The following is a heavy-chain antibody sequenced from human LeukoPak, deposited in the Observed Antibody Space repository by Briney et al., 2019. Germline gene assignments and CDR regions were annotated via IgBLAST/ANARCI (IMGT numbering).Heavy chain of an antibody. J-gene: IGHJ4*02. D-gene: IGHD4-17*01. CDR3: AAGPPRYDYGDYVD. V-gene: IGHV4-59*08. Sequence: SETLSLTCTVSGGSISSYYWSWIRQPPGKGLEWIGYIYYSGSTNYNPSLKSRVTISVDTSKNQFSLRLTSVTAADTAVYYCAAGPPRYDYGDYVDWGQGTLVTVSS. CDR2: IYYSGST. CDR1: GGSISSYY.